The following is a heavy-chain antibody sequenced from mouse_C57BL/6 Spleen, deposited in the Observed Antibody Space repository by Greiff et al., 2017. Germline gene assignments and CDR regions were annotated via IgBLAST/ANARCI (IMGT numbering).Heavy chain of an antibody. Sequence: QVQLKESGPELVKPGASVKISCKASGYAFSSSWMNWVKQRPGKGLEWIGRIYPGDGDTNYNGKFKGKATLTADKSSSTAYMQLSSLTSEDSAVYFCAREGTGPWFAYWGQGTLVTVSA. CDR2: IYPGDGDT. CDR3: AREGTGPWFAY. D-gene: IGHD4-1*01. J-gene: IGHJ3*01. CDR1: GYAFSSSW. V-gene: IGHV1-82*01.